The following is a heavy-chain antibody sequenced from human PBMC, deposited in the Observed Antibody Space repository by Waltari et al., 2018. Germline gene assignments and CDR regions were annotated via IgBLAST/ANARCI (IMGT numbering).Heavy chain of an antibody. Sequence: QVQLVQSGAEVKKPGSSVKVSCKASGGTFSSYAISWVRQAPGQGLEWLGRIIPNLGKANYAQKFQGRGTRTADKSTSTAYMDLSSLRSEDTAVYYCASTLVGGVGYWGQGTLVTVSS. CDR1: GGTFSSYA. CDR2: IIPNLGKA. D-gene: IGHD1-26*01. V-gene: IGHV1-69*02. CDR3: ASTLVGGVGY. J-gene: IGHJ4*02.